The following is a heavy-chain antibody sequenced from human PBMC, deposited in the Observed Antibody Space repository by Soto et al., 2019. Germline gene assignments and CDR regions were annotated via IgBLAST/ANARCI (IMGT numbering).Heavy chain of an antibody. CDR1: GGSFSGYY. V-gene: IGHV4-34*01. Sequence: QVQLQQWGAGLLKPSETLSLTCAVYGGSFSGYYWNWIRQPPGKGLEWIGEISHSGSTNYNPSLKSRVTISVDTSKNQFSRKLSSVTAADTAVYYCARGGKHLAPPGYWGQGTLVTVSS. CDR2: ISHSGST. CDR3: ARGGKHLAPPGY. J-gene: IGHJ4*02.